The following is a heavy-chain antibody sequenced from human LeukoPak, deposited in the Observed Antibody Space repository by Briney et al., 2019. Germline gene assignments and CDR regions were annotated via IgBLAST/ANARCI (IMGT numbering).Heavy chain of an antibody. D-gene: IGHD6-19*01. Sequence: AGGSLRLSCAASGFTFSSYAMSWVRQAPGKGLEWVSGIGGSGDITYYADSVKGRFTISRDNSKNTLYLQMNSLRAEDTAVYYCAKAAVAAYFYYYGMDVWGQGTTVTLSS. CDR1: GFTFSSYA. V-gene: IGHV3-23*01. J-gene: IGHJ6*02. CDR3: AKAAVAAYFYYYGMDV. CDR2: IGGSGDIT.